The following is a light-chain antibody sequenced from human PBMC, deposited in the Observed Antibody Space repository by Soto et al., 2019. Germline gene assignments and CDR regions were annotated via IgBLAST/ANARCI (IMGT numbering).Light chain of an antibody. CDR2: RAS. Sequence: DIVMTQSPDSLAVSLGERATINCKSSQSVLYSSNNLNYLAWFQQKPGQPPQLLIYRASTRESGVPDRFSGSGSGTDFTLTICSLQAEDVAVYYCQQYHSTPITFGQGTRLEIK. CDR1: QSVLYSSNNLNY. V-gene: IGKV4-1*01. J-gene: IGKJ5*01. CDR3: QQYHSTPIT.